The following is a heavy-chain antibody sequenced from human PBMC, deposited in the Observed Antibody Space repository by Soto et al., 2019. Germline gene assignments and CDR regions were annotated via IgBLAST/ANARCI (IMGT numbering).Heavy chain of an antibody. J-gene: IGHJ4*02. D-gene: IGHD4-17*01. V-gene: IGHV4-39*01. CDR1: GGSISSSSYY. CDR2: IYYSGST. Sequence: PSETLSLTCTVSGGSISSSSYYWGWIRQPPGKGLWWVGSIYYSGSTYYNPSLKSRVTISVDTSKNQFSLMLSSVSAADTAVYYCARQQYYGGNFDYWGKETLVTV. CDR3: ARQQYYGGNFDY.